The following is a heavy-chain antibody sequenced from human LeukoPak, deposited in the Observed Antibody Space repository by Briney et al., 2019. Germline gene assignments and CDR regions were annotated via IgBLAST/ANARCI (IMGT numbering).Heavy chain of an antibody. CDR2: IYWNDDK. Sequence: SGHTLGNPTQTLTLTRTFSGFSLSSNGVRVGWIRQPPGQALQWLALIYWNDDKHYSPPMKSRLTITKDTSKNQVVLIMTNMDPEDTATYYCAHLWGSPSSYFDFWGQGTLVTVSS. D-gene: IGHD3-16*01. CDR3: AHLWGSPSSYFDF. V-gene: IGHV2-5*01. CDR1: GFSLSSNGVR. J-gene: IGHJ4*02.